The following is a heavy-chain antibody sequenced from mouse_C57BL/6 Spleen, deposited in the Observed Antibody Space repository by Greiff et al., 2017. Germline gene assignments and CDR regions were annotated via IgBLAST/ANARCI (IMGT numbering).Heavy chain of an antibody. CDR2: ISSGSSTI. J-gene: IGHJ1*03. CDR3: ARQENYWYFDV. Sequence: EVMLVESGGGLVKPGGSLKLSCAASGFTFSDYGMHWVRQAPEKGLEWVAYISSGSSTIYYADTVKGRFTISRDNAKNTLFLQMTSLRSEDTAMYYCARQENYWYFDVWGTGTTVTVSS. CDR1: GFTFSDYG. V-gene: IGHV5-17*01.